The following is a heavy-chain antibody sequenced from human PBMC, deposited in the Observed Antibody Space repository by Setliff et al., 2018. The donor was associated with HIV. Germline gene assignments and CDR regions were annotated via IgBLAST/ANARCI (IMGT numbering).Heavy chain of an antibody. Sequence: GGSLRLSCGVSGFTFSSYGMHWVRQAPGKGLEWVAVIWYDGSNKYYADSVKGRFTISRDNSKNTLYLQMNSLRAEDTAVYYCAKAVGLQWFGGYFDHWGQGTPVTVSS. D-gene: IGHD3-10*01. CDR1: GFTFSSYG. V-gene: IGHV3-30*02. CDR3: AKAVGLQWFGGYFDH. J-gene: IGHJ4*02. CDR2: IWYDGSNK.